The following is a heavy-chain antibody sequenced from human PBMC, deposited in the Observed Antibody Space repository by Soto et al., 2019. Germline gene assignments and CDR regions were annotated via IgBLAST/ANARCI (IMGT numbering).Heavy chain of an antibody. V-gene: IGHV3-74*01. CDR2: IDYDGTTT. D-gene: IGHD2-2*01. Sequence: QLVEAGGGLVQPGGSLRLSCTVSGFSFDSYWMHWVRQAPGKGPVWVSRIDYDGTTTNYADFVKGRFTIARDNAKNTRYLQMNALRSEDTAVYYCTRGPRASSGGTGAYWGQGTLVTVSS. CDR3: TRGPRASSGGTGAY. CDR1: GFSFDSYW. J-gene: IGHJ4*02.